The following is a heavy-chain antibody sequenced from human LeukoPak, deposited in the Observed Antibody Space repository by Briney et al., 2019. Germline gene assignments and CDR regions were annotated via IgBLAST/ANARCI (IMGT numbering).Heavy chain of an antibody. Sequence: SETLSLTCTVSGGSISSSSYYWGWIRQPPGKGLEWIGSIYYSGSTYYNPSLKSRVTISVDTSKNQFSLKLSSVTAADTAVYYCAREGVDPGFNYGSGSYYNGMDVWGQGTTVTVSS. J-gene: IGHJ6*02. CDR2: IYYSGST. D-gene: IGHD3-10*01. V-gene: IGHV4-39*07. CDR3: AREGVDPGFNYGSGSYYNGMDV. CDR1: GGSISSSSYY.